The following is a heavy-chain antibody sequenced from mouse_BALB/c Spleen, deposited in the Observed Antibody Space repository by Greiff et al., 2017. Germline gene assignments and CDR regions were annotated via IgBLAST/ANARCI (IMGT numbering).Heavy chain of an antibody. CDR1: GYTFTDYA. V-gene: IGHV1S137*01. D-gene: IGHD1-1*02. J-gene: IGHJ2*01. Sequence: QVQLQQSGAELVRPGVSVKISCKGSGYTFTDYAMHWVKQSHAKSLEWIGVISTYYGDASYNQKFKGKATMTVDKSSSTAYMELARLTSEDSAIYYCARGGYGYYFDYWGQGTTLTVSS. CDR3: ARGGYGYYFDY. CDR2: ISTYYGDA.